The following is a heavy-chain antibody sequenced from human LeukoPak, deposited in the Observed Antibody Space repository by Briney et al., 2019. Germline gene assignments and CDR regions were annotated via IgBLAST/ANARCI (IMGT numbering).Heavy chain of an antibody. CDR3: ARGNKVVAIDY. Sequence: SETLSLTCAVYGGSFSGYYWSWIRQPPGKGLEWIGEINHSGSTNYNPSLKSRVTTSVDTSKNQFSLKLSSATAADTAVYYCARGNKVVAIDYWGQGTLVTVSS. D-gene: IGHD2-15*01. CDR1: GGSFSGYY. V-gene: IGHV4-34*01. J-gene: IGHJ4*02. CDR2: INHSGST.